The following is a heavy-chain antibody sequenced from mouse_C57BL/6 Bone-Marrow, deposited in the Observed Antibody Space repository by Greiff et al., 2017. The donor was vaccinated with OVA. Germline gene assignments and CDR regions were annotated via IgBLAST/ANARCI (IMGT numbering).Heavy chain of an antibody. J-gene: IGHJ4*01. D-gene: IGHD1-1*01. CDR1: GYTFTNYW. CDR2: IYPGGGYT. Sequence: QVQLQQSGAELVRPGTSVKMSCKASGYTFTNYWIRWAKQRPGHGLEWIGDIYPGGGYTNYNEKFKGKATLTADKSSSTAYMQFSSLTSEDSAIYDCARRYYCGTYYYAMEYWGKGTTVTVSS. V-gene: IGHV1-63*01. CDR3: ARRYYCGTYYYAMEY.